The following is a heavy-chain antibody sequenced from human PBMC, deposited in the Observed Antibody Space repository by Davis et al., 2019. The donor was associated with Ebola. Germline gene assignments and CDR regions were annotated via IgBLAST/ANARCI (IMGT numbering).Heavy chain of an antibody. Sequence: GESLKISCSVSGFMFSSYTMHWVRQAPGKGLQYVSGITNHGGSTYYADSVKGRFIISRDNSKNTLYLQMSSLRIEDTAVYYCVKGSITMTVVVYFDLWGQGTLVTVSP. CDR3: VKGSITMTVVVYFDL. CDR1: GFMFSSYT. CDR2: ITNHGGST. D-gene: IGHD3-22*01. J-gene: IGHJ4*02. V-gene: IGHV3-64D*06.